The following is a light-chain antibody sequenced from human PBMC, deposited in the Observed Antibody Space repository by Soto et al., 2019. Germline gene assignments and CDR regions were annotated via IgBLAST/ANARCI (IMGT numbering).Light chain of an antibody. Sequence: EIVLTQSPGTLSLSPGERATLSCRASQSVSSSYLAWYQQKPGQAPRLLIYGASSRATGIPDRFSGSGSGTDFTINISRLEPEDFAVYYCQQYGSSPPYTFGQGTKVEIK. CDR1: QSVSSSY. CDR2: GAS. V-gene: IGKV3-20*01. J-gene: IGKJ2*01. CDR3: QQYGSSPPYT.